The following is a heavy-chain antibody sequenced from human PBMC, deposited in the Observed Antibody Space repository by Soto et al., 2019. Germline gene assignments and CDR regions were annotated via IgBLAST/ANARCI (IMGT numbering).Heavy chain of an antibody. J-gene: IGHJ4*02. D-gene: IGHD6-19*01. Sequence: QVQLVESGGGVVQPGRSLRLSCAASGFTFRTYGMHWVRQAPGEGLEWVAVIWYDENNKYYADSVKGRFTISRDNSKNTVYLQMSSLRADDTAAYYCARDKGGGAVVPDYWGQGTLVTVSS. CDR3: ARDKGGGAVVPDY. CDR2: IWYDENNK. V-gene: IGHV3-33*01. CDR1: GFTFRTYG.